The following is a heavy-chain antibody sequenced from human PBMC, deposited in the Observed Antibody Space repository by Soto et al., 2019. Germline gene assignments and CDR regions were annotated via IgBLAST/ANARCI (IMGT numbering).Heavy chain of an antibody. CDR2: IYYSGTT. J-gene: IGHJ6*02. V-gene: IGHV4-31*03. Sequence: LSLTCSVSGGSFSSDSFIWSWVRQLPGKGLEWIGYIYYSGTTYYNPSLKSRVIMSVDTSKNQFSLKLSSVTAADTAVYYCARDHKWDGMDVWGQGTTVTVSS. D-gene: IGHD1-26*01. CDR3: ARDHKWDGMDV. CDR1: GGSFSSDSFI.